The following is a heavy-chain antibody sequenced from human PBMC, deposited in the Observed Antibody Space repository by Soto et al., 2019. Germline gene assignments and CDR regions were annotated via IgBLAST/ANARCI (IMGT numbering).Heavy chain of an antibody. V-gene: IGHV4-39*01. D-gene: IGHD6-19*01. CDR1: GGSIASSLYY. CDR3: VSHRNYIVVSGSCFDY. CDR2: IYYSGST. Sequence: SETLSLTCTVSGGSIASSLYYWGWVRQSPGKGLEWIESIYYSGSTHYNPSLKSRVTVSVDTSKNQFSLKLTSVTAADTAVYFCVSHRNYIVVSGSCFDYWSQGSLVTVSS. J-gene: IGHJ4*02.